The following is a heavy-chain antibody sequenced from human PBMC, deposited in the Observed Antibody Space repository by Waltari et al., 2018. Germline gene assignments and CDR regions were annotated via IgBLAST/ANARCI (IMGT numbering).Heavy chain of an antibody. J-gene: IGHJ3*01. Sequence: QVQLMQSGAEVKKPGASVKVSCKTSGDTFTNYDINWVRLATGQGLEWMGWMGPHSGETGYAEKFQGRVTMTWNTSITTAHMELRGLNSDDTAVYYCARGKSWGLDALDVWGQGEVVTVSS. D-gene: IGHD3-16*01. CDR3: ARGKSWGLDALDV. V-gene: IGHV1-8*01. CDR1: GDTFTNYD. CDR2: MGPHSGET.